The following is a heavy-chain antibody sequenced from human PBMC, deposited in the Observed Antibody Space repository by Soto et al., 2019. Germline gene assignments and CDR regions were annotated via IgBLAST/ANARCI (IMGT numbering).Heavy chain of an antibody. CDR3: ARDLVWEYSSLFDP. D-gene: IGHD6-19*01. V-gene: IGHV4-31*03. J-gene: IGHJ5*02. Sequence: SETLSLTCTVSGGSISSGDYYWSWIRQHPGKGLEWIGYIYYSGSTYYNPSLKSRVTISVDTSKNQFSLKLSSVTAADTAVYYCARDLVWEYSSLFDPWGQGTLVTVSS. CDR1: GGSISSGDYY. CDR2: IYYSGST.